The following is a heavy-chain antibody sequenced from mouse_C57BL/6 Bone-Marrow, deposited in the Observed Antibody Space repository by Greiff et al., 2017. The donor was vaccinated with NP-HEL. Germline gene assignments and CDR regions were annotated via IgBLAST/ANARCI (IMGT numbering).Heavy chain of an antibody. D-gene: IGHD1-1*01. CDR3: TRDYGSSFDY. J-gene: IGHJ2*01. CDR2: IDPETGGT. Sequence: QVQLQQSGAELVRPGASVTLSCKASGYTFTDYEMHWVKQTPGHGLEWIGAIDPETGGTAYNQKFKGKAILTADKSSSTAYMELRSLTSEDSAVYYCTRDYGSSFDYWGQGTPLTVSS. V-gene: IGHV1-15*01. CDR1: GYTFTDYE.